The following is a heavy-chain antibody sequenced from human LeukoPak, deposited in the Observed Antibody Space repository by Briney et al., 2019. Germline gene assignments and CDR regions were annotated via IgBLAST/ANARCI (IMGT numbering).Heavy chain of an antibody. J-gene: IGHJ6*02. CDR3: ARVFGSSWYNPYYYYGMDV. Sequence: GGSLRLSCAASGFTFGSYAMHWVRQAPGKGLEWVAVISYDGSNKYYADSVKGRFTISRDNSKNTLYLQMNSLRAEDTAVYYCARVFGSSWYNPYYYYGMDVWGQGTTVTVSS. CDR2: ISYDGSNK. V-gene: IGHV3-30-3*01. D-gene: IGHD6-13*01. CDR1: GFTFGSYA.